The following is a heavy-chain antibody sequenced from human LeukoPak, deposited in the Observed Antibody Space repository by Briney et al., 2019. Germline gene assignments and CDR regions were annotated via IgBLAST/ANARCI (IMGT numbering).Heavy chain of an antibody. J-gene: IGHJ4*02. D-gene: IGHD4-17*01. CDR2: ITSSGDTI. CDR3: AREEDYGDPYYFDY. CDR1: VFPFSRYS. V-gene: IGHV3-48*01. Sequence: GGSLRLSCTTSVFPFSRYSMNWVRQAPGKGLEWVSYITSSGDTIYYADSVKGRFTISRDNAKNSVYLQMNSLRAEDTAVYYCAREEDYGDPYYFDYWGQGTLVTVSS.